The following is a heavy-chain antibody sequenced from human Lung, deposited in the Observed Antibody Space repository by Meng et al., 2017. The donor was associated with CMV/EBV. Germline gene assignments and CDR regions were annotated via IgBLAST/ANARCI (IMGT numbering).Heavy chain of an antibody. V-gene: IGHV4-39*07. CDR1: GGSISSSSYY. J-gene: IGHJ5*02. CDR2: IYYSGST. Sequence: LXCTVSGGSISSSSYYWGWIHQPPGKGLEWIGSIYYSGSTYYNPSLKSRVTISVDTSKNQFSLKLSSVTAADTAVYYCARAGTDYDFWSGYFGSWFDPWXQGTXVTVSS. CDR3: ARAGTDYDFWSGYFGSWFDP. D-gene: IGHD3-3*01.